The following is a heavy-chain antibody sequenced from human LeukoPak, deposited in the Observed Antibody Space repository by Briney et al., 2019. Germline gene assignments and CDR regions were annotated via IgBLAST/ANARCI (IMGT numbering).Heavy chain of an antibody. Sequence: QPGGSLRLSCAASGFTFSSYAMHWVRQAPGKGLEWVAVISYDGSNKYYADSVKGRFTISRDNSKNMLYLQMNSLRAEDTAVYYCARGTPSSSGWLYYGMDVWGQGTTVTVSS. V-gene: IGHV3-30-3*01. D-gene: IGHD6-19*01. CDR1: GFTFSSYA. CDR3: ARGTPSSSGWLYYGMDV. CDR2: ISYDGSNK. J-gene: IGHJ6*02.